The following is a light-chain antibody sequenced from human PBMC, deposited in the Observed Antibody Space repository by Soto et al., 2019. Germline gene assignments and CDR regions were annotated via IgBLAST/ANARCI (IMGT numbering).Light chain of an antibody. CDR2: DAS. J-gene: IGKJ4*01. CDR1: QSVSSS. V-gene: IGKV3-11*01. Sequence: EIVLTQSPATLSLSPGERATLSCRASQSVSSSLAWYQQKPGQTPRLLIYDASNRATGIPARFSGSGSGTDFTLTVSSLEPEDFAVYYCQQRSSWPFSFGGGTKVAVK. CDR3: QQRSSWPFS.